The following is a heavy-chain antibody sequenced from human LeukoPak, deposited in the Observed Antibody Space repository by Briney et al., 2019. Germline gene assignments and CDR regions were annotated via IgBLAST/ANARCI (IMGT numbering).Heavy chain of an antibody. V-gene: IGHV1-69*04. D-gene: IGHD2-15*01. J-gene: IGHJ4*02. CDR3: ARGYCSGGSCYRGAFDY. CDR1: GGTFSSYA. Sequence: GASVKVSCKASGGTFSSYATSWVRQAPGQGLEWMGRIIPILGIANYAQKFQGRVTITADKSTSTAYMELSSLRSEDTAVYYCARGYCSGGSCYRGAFDYWGQGTLVTVSS. CDR2: IIPILGIA.